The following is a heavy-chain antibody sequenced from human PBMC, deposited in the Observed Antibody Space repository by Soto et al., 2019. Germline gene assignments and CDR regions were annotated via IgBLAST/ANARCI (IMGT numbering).Heavy chain of an antibody. J-gene: IGHJ3*02. CDR3: ARARGRRWAFDI. Sequence: RSLTCTVSGGSISSYYWSWIRQPPGKGLEWIGYIYYSGSTNYNPSLKSRVTISVDTSKNQFSLKLSSVTAADTAVYYCARARGRRWAFDIWGQGTMVTVSS. D-gene: IGHD3-16*01. V-gene: IGHV4-59*01. CDR2: IYYSGST. CDR1: GGSISSYY.